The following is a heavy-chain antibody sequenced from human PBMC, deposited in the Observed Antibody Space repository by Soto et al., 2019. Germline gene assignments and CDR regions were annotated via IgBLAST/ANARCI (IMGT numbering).Heavy chain of an antibody. D-gene: IGHD3-10*01. V-gene: IGHV1-69*12. J-gene: IGHJ4*02. CDR2: IIPIFGTA. CDR3: ARDGYDGSGSNGY. Sequence: QVQLVQSGAEVKKPGSSVKVSCKASGGNFSSYAISWVRQAPGQGLEWMGGIIPIFGTANYAQKFQGRVTITAAESTSTAYMELSSLRSADTAVYYCARDGYDGSGSNGYGGQGTLVTVSS. CDR1: GGNFSSYA.